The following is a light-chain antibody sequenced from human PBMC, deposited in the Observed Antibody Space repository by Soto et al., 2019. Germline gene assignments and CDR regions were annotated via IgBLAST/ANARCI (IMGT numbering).Light chain of an antibody. V-gene: IGKV1-39*01. CDR3: QQGYSTPWT. CDR2: AAS. J-gene: IGKJ1*01. Sequence: DIQMTQSPSSLSASVGDRVTITCRASQSIGTYLHWYQQKPGKAPKLLIYAASNLQSWVPSRFSGSGSGTDFTLTMNSLQPEDFATYYCQQGYSTPWTFGQGTKVEIK. CDR1: QSIGTY.